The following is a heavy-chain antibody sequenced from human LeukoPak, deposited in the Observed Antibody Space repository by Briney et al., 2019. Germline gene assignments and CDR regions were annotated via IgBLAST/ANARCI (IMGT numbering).Heavy chain of an antibody. D-gene: IGHD5-24*01. CDR3: AKSEGEWLYYYYGMDV. Sequence: RPGGSLRLSCAASGFTFSSYAMSWVRQAPGKGLEWVSAISGSGGSTYYADSVKGRFTISRDNSKNTLYLQMNSLRAEDTAVYYCAKSEGEWLYYYYGMDVWGQGTTVTVSS. V-gene: IGHV3-23*01. J-gene: IGHJ6*02. CDR2: ISGSGGST. CDR1: GFTFSSYA.